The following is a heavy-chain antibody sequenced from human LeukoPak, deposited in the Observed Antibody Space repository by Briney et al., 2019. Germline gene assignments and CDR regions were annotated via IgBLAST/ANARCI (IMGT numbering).Heavy chain of an antibody. CDR1: GGSISSSNW. CDR2: IYHSGST. Sequence: PSETLSLTCAVSGGSISSSNWWSWVRQPPGKGLEWIGEIYHSGSTNYNPSLKSRVTISVDKSKNQFSLKLSSVTAADTAVYYCARVEQWLVLDAFDIWGQGTMVTVSS. J-gene: IGHJ3*02. CDR3: ARVEQWLVLDAFDI. V-gene: IGHV4-4*02. D-gene: IGHD6-19*01.